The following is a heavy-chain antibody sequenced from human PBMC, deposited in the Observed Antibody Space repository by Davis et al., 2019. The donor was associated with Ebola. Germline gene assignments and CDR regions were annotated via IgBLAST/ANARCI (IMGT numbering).Heavy chain of an antibody. J-gene: IGHJ3*02. CDR1: GGTFSSYA. CDR3: AREGYVLPDAFDI. D-gene: IGHD3-10*01. CDR2: IIPILGIA. Sequence: AASVKVSCKASGGTFSSYAISWVRQAPGQGLEWMGRIIPILGIANYAQRFQGRVTITADKSTSTAYMELSRLRSEDTAVYYCAREGYVLPDAFDIWGQGTMVTVSS. V-gene: IGHV1-69*04.